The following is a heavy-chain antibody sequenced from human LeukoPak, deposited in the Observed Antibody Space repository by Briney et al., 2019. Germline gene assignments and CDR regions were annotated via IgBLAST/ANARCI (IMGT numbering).Heavy chain of an antibody. CDR1: GGSISSGSYY. V-gene: IGHV4-61*02. J-gene: IGHJ3*02. CDR3: ARDHLNYDFWSGYAFDI. CDR2: IYTSGST. D-gene: IGHD3-3*01. Sequence: SETLSLTCTVSGGSISSGSYYWSWIRQPAGKGLEWIERIYTSGSTNYNPSLKSRVTISVDRSKNQFSLKLSSVTAADTAVYYCARDHLNYDFWSGYAFDIWGQGTMVTVSS.